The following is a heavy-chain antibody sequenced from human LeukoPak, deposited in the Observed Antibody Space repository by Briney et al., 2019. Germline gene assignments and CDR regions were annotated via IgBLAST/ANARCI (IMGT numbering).Heavy chain of an antibody. J-gene: IGHJ4*02. CDR3: AVDNVITTVTTDY. CDR1: GGTFSSYA. Sequence: SVKVSCKASGGTFSSYAISWVRQAPGQGLEWMGRIIPIFGTANYAQKFQGRVTITTDESTSTAYMELSSLRSEDTAVYYCAVDNVITTVTTDYWGQGTLVTVS. CDR2: IIPIFGTA. D-gene: IGHD4-17*01. V-gene: IGHV1-69*05.